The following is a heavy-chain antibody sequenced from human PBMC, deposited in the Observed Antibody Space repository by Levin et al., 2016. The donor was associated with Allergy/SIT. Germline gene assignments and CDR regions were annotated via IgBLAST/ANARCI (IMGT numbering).Heavy chain of an antibody. J-gene: IGHJ6*02. CDR2: ISSSSSTI. D-gene: IGHD3-3*01. V-gene: IGHV3-48*04. CDR3: ARDLYYDFWSGYYTGYGMDV. Sequence: WIRQPPGKGLEWVSYISSSSSTIYYADSVKGRFTISRDNAKNSLYLQMNSLRAEDTAVYYCARDLYYDFWSGYYTGYGMDVWGQGTTVTVSS.